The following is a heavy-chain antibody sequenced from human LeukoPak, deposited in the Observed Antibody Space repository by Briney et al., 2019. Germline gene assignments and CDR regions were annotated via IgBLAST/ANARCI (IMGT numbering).Heavy chain of an antibody. Sequence: PSETLSLTCTVSGDSISSRSYYWGWIRQPPGKGLEWIGSIYYSGSTYYNPSLKSRVTISVNTSKNQFSLKLSSVTAADTAVYYCARAARGGDSSGYYRGPAPNWFDPWGQGTLVTVSS. CDR2: IYYSGST. V-gene: IGHV4-39*07. D-gene: IGHD3-22*01. CDR1: GDSISSRSYY. CDR3: ARAARGGDSSGYYRGPAPNWFDP. J-gene: IGHJ5*02.